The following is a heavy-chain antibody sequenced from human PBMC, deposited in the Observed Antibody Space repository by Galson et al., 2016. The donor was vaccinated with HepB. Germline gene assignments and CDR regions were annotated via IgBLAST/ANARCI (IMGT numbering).Heavy chain of an antibody. Sequence: SLRLSCAASGFTVSSNYMSWVRQAPGMGLEWVSVINTDGIIRYADPVKGRFTISRDNSKNTLYLQMNSLRAEDAAMYYCVREGVYERDGYNDGFDRWGQGTRVTISS. D-gene: IGHD5-24*01. J-gene: IGHJ3*01. CDR3: VREGVYERDGYNDGFDR. CDR1: GFTVSSNY. V-gene: IGHV3-53*01. CDR2: INTDGII.